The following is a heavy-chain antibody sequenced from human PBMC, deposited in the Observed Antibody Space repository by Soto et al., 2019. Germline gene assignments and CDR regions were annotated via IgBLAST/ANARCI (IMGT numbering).Heavy chain of an antibody. D-gene: IGHD5-12*01. CDR3: AREVATINYFDY. J-gene: IGHJ4*01. CDR1: GCSISSGGYY. V-gene: IGHV4-31*03. CDR2: IYYRGST. Sequence: QVQLQESGPGLVKPSQTLSLTCTVSGCSISSGGYYWSWIRQHPWKGLEWIGSIYYRGSTFYPPSPKSRVTISVDTSKNQFSLKLSSVTAADTAVYYCAREVATINYFDYWGHGTLVTVSS.